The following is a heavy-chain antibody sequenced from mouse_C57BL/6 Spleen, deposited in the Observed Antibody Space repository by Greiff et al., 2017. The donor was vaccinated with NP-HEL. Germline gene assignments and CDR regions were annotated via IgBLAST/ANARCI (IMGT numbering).Heavy chain of an antibody. Sequence: PLQQSGPELVKPGASVKISCKASGYAFSSSWMNWVKQRPGKGLEWIGRIYPGDGDTNYNGKFKGKATLTADKSSSTAYMQLSSLSSEDSAVYFCARSLYDYDGGYAMDYWGQGTSVTVSS. J-gene: IGHJ4*01. CDR3: ARSLYDYDGGYAMDY. D-gene: IGHD2-4*01. V-gene: IGHV1-82*01. CDR2: IYPGDGDT. CDR1: GYAFSSSW.